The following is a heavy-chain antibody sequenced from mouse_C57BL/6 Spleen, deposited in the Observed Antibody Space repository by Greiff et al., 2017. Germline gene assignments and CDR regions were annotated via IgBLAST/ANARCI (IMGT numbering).Heavy chain of an antibody. V-gene: IGHV1-81*01. CDR2: IYPRGGNT. D-gene: IGHD2-3*01. CDR1: GYTFTSYG. J-gene: IGHJ2*01. Sequence: QVQLQQSGAELARPGASVKLSCKASGYTFTSYGISWVKQRTGQGLEWIGEIYPRGGNTYYNEKFKGQATLTADKSSSTAYMELRSLTSEDYAVYFCAREGGYYPYWGQGTTLTVSS. CDR3: AREGGYYPY.